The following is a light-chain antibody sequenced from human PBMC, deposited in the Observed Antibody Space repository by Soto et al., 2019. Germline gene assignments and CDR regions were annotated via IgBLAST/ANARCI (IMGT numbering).Light chain of an antibody. CDR2: AAS. CDR1: QSISNY. V-gene: IGKV1-39*01. Sequence: DIQMTQSPSSLSASVGDRVTITCRASQSISNYLNWYEQKPGKAPKLLIYAASSLQSGGPSRFSGSGSGTDFTLTISSLQPEDFATYYCQQIYRTPRTFGQGTKVEIK. CDR3: QQIYRTPRT. J-gene: IGKJ1*01.